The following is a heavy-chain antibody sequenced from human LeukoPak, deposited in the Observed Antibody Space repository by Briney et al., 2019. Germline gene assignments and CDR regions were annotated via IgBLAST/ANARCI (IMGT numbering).Heavy chain of an antibody. CDR2: LYYSGST. V-gene: IGHV4-39*01. CDR1: GGSMSSSSYY. D-gene: IGHD2-2*02. CDR3: ARHTYRFWFDP. J-gene: IGHJ5*02. Sequence: PSETLSLTCTVSGGSMSSSSYYWGWIRQPPGKGLEWIGSLYYSGSTYYNPSLKSRVTISADTSKNQFSLRLSSVTAADTAVYYCARHTYRFWFDPWGQGTLVTVSS.